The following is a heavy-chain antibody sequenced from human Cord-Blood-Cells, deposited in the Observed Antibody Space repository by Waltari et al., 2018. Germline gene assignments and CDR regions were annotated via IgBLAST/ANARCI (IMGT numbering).Heavy chain of an antibody. J-gene: IGHJ6*02. CDR3: ARDQGFWSGLRLYYYYGMDV. CDR2: ISAYNGNT. D-gene: IGHD3-3*01. V-gene: IGHV1-18*01. CDR1: GYTFNSYG. Sequence: QVQLVQSGAEVKKPGASVKVSCKASGYTFNSYGISWERTAPGTGPGWMGWISAYNGNTNYAQKLQGRVTMTTDTSTSTAYMELRSLRSDDTAVYYCARDQGFWSGLRLYYYYGMDVWGQGTTVTVSS.